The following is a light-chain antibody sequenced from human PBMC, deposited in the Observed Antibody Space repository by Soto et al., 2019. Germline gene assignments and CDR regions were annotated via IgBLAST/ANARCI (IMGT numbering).Light chain of an antibody. V-gene: IGLV2-11*01. CDR1: SIDVGGSNY. J-gene: IGLJ1*01. CDR3: CSYGGGNNFYV. Sequence: QSLLTQPRSVSGSPGQSVTISCTGPSIDVGGSNYVSWYQQHPGKAPKLMIYDVSERPSGLPDRFSGSKSGNTASPTVSGLQAEDEGDYYCCSYGGGNNFYVFGTGTKVTVL. CDR2: DVS.